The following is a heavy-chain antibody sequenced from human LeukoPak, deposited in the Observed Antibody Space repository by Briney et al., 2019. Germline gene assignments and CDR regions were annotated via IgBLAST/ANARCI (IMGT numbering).Heavy chain of an antibody. CDR3: ASRKLGNDY. CDR1: GGPVSDYY. Sequence: SETLSLTCTISGGPVSDYYWSWIRQPPGKGLEWIGYIYHTGSTSYSPSLKSRVTISADTSQNQFSLKLSSVTAADTAVYYCASRKLGNDYWGQGTLVTVSS. V-gene: IGHV4-59*02. J-gene: IGHJ4*02. CDR2: IYHTGST. D-gene: IGHD7-27*01.